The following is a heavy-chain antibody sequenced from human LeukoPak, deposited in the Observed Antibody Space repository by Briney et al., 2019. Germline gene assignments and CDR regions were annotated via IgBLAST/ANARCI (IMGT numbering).Heavy chain of an antibody. CDR1: GYTFTSYD. CDR2: MNPNSGNT. Sequence: ASVRVSYTASGYTFTSYDINWVRQATGHGLKWMGWMNPNSGNTGYAQKFQGRVTMTRNTSISTAYMEVSSLGSEDTAVYYCARRIAAAGTTLGYWGQGTLVTVSS. CDR3: ARRIAAAGTTLGY. V-gene: IGHV1-8*01. D-gene: IGHD6-13*01. J-gene: IGHJ4*02.